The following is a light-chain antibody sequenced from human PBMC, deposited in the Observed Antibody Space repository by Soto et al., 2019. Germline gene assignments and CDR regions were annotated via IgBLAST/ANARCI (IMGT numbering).Light chain of an antibody. V-gene: IGKV3-20*01. Sequence: EIMLTQSPGTLSLSPGDRATLSCRASQSVAGSSLAWYQQKPAQAPRLLIYAASNRATGIPARFSGSGSGTDFSLIISRLEPEDFALYYCQQYGSSPPTFGPGTKVDIK. CDR3: QQYGSSPPT. J-gene: IGKJ3*01. CDR2: AAS. CDR1: QSVAGSS.